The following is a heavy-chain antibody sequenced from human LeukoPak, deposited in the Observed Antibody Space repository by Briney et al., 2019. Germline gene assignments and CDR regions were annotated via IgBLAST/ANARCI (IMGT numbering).Heavy chain of an antibody. V-gene: IGHV3-30-3*01. CDR3: ARRPALTHSHFDY. CDR2: ISYDGSNK. CDR1: GFTFSSYA. J-gene: IGHJ4*02. Sequence: GGSLRLSCAASGFTFSSYAMHWVRQAPGKGLEWVAVISYDGSNKYYADSVKGRFTISRDNSKNTLYLQMNSLRAEDTAVYYCARRPALTHSHFDYWGQGTLVTVSS.